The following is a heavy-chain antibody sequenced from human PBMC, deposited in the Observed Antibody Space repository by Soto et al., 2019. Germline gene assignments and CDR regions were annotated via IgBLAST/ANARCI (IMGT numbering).Heavy chain of an antibody. D-gene: IGHD1-26*01. CDR2: INAGSGSA. CDR3: ARDHNGSYLPIFDY. CDR1: GYSFTNSA. V-gene: IGHV1-3*01. J-gene: IGHJ4*02. Sequence: QVQLVQSGAEVKKPGASVKVSCKASGYSFTNSAIHWLRQAPGQRLEWMGWINAGSGSAKYSQKFQCRVTITRDTSAIASYMELSSLTSENPAMHYCARDHNGSYLPIFDYWGQATLITVSS.